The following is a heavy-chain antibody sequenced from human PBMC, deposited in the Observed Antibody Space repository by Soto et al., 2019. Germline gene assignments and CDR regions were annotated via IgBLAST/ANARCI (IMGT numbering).Heavy chain of an antibody. D-gene: IGHD6-6*01. CDR3: TLHLSRVPYYFDH. Sequence: ASVKVSCKASGYTFTSYGISWVRQAPGQGLEWMGWISAYNGNTNYAQKLQGRVTMTTDTSTSTAHMELRSLRSDDTAVYYCTLHLSRVPYYFDHWGQGTLVTVSS. V-gene: IGHV1-18*01. J-gene: IGHJ4*02. CDR1: GYTFTSYG. CDR2: ISAYNGNT.